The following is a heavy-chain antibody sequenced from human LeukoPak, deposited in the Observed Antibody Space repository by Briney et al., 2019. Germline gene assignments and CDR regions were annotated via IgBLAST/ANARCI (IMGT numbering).Heavy chain of an antibody. V-gene: IGHV3-13*01. Sequence: GGSLRLSCAASGFTFSRYDMHWVRQVPGKGLEWVSAIGTVGDTYYSGSVKGRFTISREDAQNSLYLQMNSLRDGDTAVYYCARSLVVGATYPYHWGQGTLVTVSS. J-gene: IGHJ5*02. CDR2: IGTVGDT. CDR3: ARSLVVGATYPYH. D-gene: IGHD1-26*01. CDR1: GFTFSRYD.